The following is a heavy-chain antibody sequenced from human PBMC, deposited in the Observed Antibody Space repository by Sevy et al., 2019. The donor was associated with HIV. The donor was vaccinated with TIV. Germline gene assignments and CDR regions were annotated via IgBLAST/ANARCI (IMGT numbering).Heavy chain of an antibody. CDR1: GFTFSSYN. Sequence: GGSLRLSCAASGFTFSSYNMNWVRQAPGKGLEWVSSISGSSNYIYYAESLKGRFFISRDNAKNTRYLQMNSLRADDTAVYYCARGPPDGSYDYFDYWGQGTLVTVSS. D-gene: IGHD1-26*01. V-gene: IGHV3-21*06. J-gene: IGHJ4*02. CDR2: ISGSSNYI. CDR3: ARGPPDGSYDYFDY.